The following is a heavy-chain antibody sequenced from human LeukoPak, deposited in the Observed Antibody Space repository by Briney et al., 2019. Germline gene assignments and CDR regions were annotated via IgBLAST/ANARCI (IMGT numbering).Heavy chain of an antibody. Sequence: PSETLSLTCTVSAYSIANGYYWDWIRQPPGKGLEWIGNIYHSGSTYYNPSLKSRVTISIDTSKNQFSLNLRSVTAADTAVYYCARRTTYYGWRPSETPSCFDYWGQGVLVTVSS. CDR1: AYSIANGYY. J-gene: IGHJ4*02. V-gene: IGHV4-38-2*02. CDR2: IYHSGST. CDR3: ARRTTYYGWRPSETPSCFDY. D-gene: IGHD2-21*01.